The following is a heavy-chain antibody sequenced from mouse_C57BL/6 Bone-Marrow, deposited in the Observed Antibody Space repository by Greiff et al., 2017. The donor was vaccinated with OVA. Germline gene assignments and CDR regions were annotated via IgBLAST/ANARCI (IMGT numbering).Heavy chain of an antibody. CDR2: ISSGSSTT. J-gene: IGHJ1*03. CDR1: GFTFSDYG. V-gene: IGHV5-17*01. CDR3: ARRNYWYFDV. Sequence: EVQLVESGGGLVKPGGSLKLSCAASGFTFSDYGMHWVRQAPEKGLEWVAYISSGSSTTYYADTVKGRFTISRDNAKNTLFLQMTSLRSEDTAMYYCARRNYWYFDVWGTGTTVTVSS.